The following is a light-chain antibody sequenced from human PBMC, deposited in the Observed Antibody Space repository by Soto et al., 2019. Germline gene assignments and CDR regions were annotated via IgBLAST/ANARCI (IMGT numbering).Light chain of an antibody. CDR1: QGIGDD. CDR3: LQDHDYPHT. CDR2: AAS. V-gene: IGKV1-6*01. J-gene: IGKJ1*01. Sequence: AIQMTQSPSSLSASVGDRVTITCRASQGIGDDLGWYQQRPGKAPKVLIYAASTLQSGVPSRFSGSVSGTDFTLTISSLQPEDSATYYCLQDHDYPHTFGQGTKVEIK.